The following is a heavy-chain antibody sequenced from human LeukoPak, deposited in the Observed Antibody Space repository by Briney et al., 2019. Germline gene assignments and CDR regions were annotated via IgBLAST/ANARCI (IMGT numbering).Heavy chain of an antibody. CDR1: GYTFTSYG. Sequence: ASVKVSCKASGYTFTSYGISWVRHAPGQGLEWRGWISAYNGNTNYAQKLQGRVTMTTDTSTSTAYMELRSLRSDDTAVYYCARDRADFLEWLLFDYWGQGTLVTVSS. J-gene: IGHJ4*02. D-gene: IGHD3-3*01. V-gene: IGHV1-18*01. CDR3: ARDRADFLEWLLFDY. CDR2: ISAYNGNT.